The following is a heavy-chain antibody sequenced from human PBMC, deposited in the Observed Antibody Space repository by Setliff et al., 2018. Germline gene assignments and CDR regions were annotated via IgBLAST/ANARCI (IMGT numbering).Heavy chain of an antibody. CDR1: GGTFSSYA. J-gene: IGHJ5*02. D-gene: IGHD3-10*01. V-gene: IGHV1-69*10. CDR3: ARGLNYGPATQA. CDR2: IIPILGIA. Sequence: ASVKVSCKASGGTFSSYAISWVRQAPGQGLEWMGGIIPILGIANYAQKFQGRVTITADKSTSTAYMELSSLRSEDTAVYYCARGLNYGPATQAWGQGTLVTVSS.